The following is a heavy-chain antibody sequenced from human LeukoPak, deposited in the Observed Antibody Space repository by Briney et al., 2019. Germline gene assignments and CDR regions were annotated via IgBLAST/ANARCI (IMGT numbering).Heavy chain of an antibody. CDR1: GGSLRSYN. D-gene: IGHD2-21*02. V-gene: IGHV4-59*01. CDR3: ARNYCGGDFYHGAEYFQR. CDR2: IYNSGST. J-gene: IGHJ1*01. Sequence: PSETLSLTCTVSGGSLRSYNRSWIRQPPGKGLEWIGYIYNSGSTNYNPSLRSRVTISVDTSKNQFSLKLSSVTAADTAVYYCARNYCGGDFYHGAEYFQRWGQGTLVTVSS.